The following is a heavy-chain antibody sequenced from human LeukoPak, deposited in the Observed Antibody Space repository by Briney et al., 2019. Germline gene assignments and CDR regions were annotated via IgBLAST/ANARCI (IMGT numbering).Heavy chain of an antibody. CDR3: ARDRVVFGVVAATVLDY. J-gene: IGHJ4*02. Sequence: ASVKVSCKASGYTFTGYYMHWVRQAPGQGLEWMGWINPNSGGTDYAQKLQGRVTMTTDTSTSTAYMELRSLRSDDTAVYYCARDRVVFGVVAATVLDYWGQGTLVTVSS. D-gene: IGHD2-15*01. V-gene: IGHV1-2*02. CDR2: INPNSGGT. CDR1: GYTFTGYY.